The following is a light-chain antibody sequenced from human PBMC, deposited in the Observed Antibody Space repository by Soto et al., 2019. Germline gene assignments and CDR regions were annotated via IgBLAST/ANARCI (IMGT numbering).Light chain of an antibody. CDR1: SSNIGSNA. J-gene: IGLJ3*02. V-gene: IGLV1-36*01. CDR3: AVWDDSLNGRV. Sequence: QAVLTQPPSVSEAPRQRVTISCSGSSSNIGSNAVNWYQQLPGKAPKLLIYYDDLLPSGVSDRFSGSKSGTSASLAISRLQSEDEADYYCAVWDDSLNGRVFGGGTKLTVL. CDR2: YDD.